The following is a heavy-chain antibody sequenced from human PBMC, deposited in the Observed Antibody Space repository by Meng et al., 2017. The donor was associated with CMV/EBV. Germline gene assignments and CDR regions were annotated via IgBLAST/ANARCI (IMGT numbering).Heavy chain of an antibody. CDR1: GYTFTSYD. CDR3: AREERDQLLLGIGHYYYYGMDV. V-gene: IGHV1-8*03. Sequence: ASVKVSCKASGYTFTSYDINWVRQATGQGLEWMGWMNPNSGNTGYAQKFQGRVTITRNTSISTAYMELSSLRSEDTAVYYCAREERDQLLLGIGHYYYYGMDVWGQGTTVTVSS. CDR2: MNPNSGNT. J-gene: IGHJ6*02. D-gene: IGHD2-2*01.